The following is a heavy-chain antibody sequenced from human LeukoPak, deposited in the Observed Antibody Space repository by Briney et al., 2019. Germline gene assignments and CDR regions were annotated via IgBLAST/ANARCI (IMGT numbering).Heavy chain of an antibody. Sequence: SETLSLTCTVSGGSISSSSYCWGWIRQPPGKGLEWIGSIYYSGSTYYNPSLKSRVTISVDTSKNQFSLKLSSVTAADTAVYYCARGYYDSSSSGAPYAFDIWGQGTMVTVSS. D-gene: IGHD3-22*01. V-gene: IGHV4-39*07. CDR1: GGSISSSSYC. CDR3: ARGYYDSSSSGAPYAFDI. CDR2: IYYSGST. J-gene: IGHJ3*02.